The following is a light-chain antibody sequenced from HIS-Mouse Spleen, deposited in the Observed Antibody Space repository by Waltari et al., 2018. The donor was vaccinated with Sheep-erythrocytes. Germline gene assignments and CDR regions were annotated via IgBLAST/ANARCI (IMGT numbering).Light chain of an antibody. J-gene: IGLJ3*02. CDR2: EVS. CDR1: SSDVGGYNY. CDR3: SSYAGSNNWV. Sequence: QSALTQPPSASGPPGQSVTISCTGTSSDVGGYNYVSWYQQHPGKAPKLMIYEVSKRPSGVPDRFSGLQAEDEADYYCSSYAGSNNWVFGGGTKLTVL. V-gene: IGLV2-8*01.